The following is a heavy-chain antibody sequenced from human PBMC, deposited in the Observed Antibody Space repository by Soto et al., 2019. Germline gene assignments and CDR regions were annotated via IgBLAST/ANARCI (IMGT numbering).Heavy chain of an antibody. J-gene: IGHJ6*02. CDR1: VGTFSSYA. V-gene: IGHV1-69*13. CDR3: ARTIEDIVVVPAATGYYYYGMDV. CDR2: IIPIFGTA. Sequence: SVKVYCKASVGTFSSYAITCVRQAPGQGLEWMGGIIPIFGTANYAQKFQGRVTITADESTSTAYMELSSLRSEDTAVYYCARTIEDIVVVPAATGYYYYGMDVWGQGNKVTV. D-gene: IGHD2-2*01.